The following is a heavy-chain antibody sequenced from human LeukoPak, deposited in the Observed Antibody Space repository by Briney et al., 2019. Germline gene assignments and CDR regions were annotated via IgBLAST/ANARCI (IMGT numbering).Heavy chain of an antibody. D-gene: IGHD3-10*01. CDR2: INPSGGST. V-gene: IGHV1-46*01. Sequence: GASVKVSCKASGYTFTSYYMRWVRQAPGQGLEWMGIINPSGGSTSYAQKFQGRVTMTRDMSTSTVYMELSSLRSEDTAVYYCARQGSRGGFDCWGQGTLVTVSS. CDR3: ARQGSRGGFDC. CDR1: GYTFTSYY. J-gene: IGHJ4*02.